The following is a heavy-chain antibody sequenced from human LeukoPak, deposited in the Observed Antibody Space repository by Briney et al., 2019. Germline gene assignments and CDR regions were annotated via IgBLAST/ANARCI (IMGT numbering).Heavy chain of an antibody. D-gene: IGHD5-18*01. J-gene: IGHJ2*01. CDR1: GFTFEDYG. V-gene: IGHV3-20*04. Sequence: GGSLRLSCAVSGFTFEDYGMSWVRQVPGKGLEWVSNINWNGGTTGYADSVKGRFTISRDNAKNSLYLQMNSLRAEDTAVYYCARGSRGYSYGYWYFDLWGRGTLVTVSS. CDR2: INWNGGTT. CDR3: ARGSRGYSYGYWYFDL.